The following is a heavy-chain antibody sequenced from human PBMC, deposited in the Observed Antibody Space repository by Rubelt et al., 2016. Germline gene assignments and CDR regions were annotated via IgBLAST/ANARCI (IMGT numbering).Heavy chain of an antibody. CDR2: LYDSGST. V-gene: IGHV4-59*01. J-gene: IGHJ3*01. Sequence: QVQLQESGPGLVKPSETLSLTCAVYGGSFSGYYWSWIRQPPGKELEWIGYLYDSGSTNSNTSLTSRVSISVNTSKNQLSLKLSSVTAADTAVYYCAKDGASSLWGQGTMVTVSS. CDR3: AKDGASSL. CDR1: GGSFSGYY. D-gene: IGHD3-16*01.